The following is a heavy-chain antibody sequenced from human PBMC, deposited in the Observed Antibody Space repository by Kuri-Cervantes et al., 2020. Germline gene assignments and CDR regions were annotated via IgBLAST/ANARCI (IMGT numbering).Heavy chain of an antibody. J-gene: IGHJ6*03. CDR3: ATSGWYRPRLGRSYYFMDV. V-gene: IGHV1-69*06. CDR2: IIPIFGTA. D-gene: IGHD6-19*01. CDR1: GGTFSSHA. Sequence: SVKVSCKTSGGTFSSHAISWVRQAPGQGLEWMGGIIPIFGTANYAQKFQGRVTMTEDTSTDTAYMELSSLRYEDTAVYYCATSGWYRPRLGRSYYFMDVWGKGTTVTVSS.